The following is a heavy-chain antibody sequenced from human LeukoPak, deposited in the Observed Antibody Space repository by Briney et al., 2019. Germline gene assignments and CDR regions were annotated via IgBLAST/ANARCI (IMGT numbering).Heavy chain of an antibody. Sequence: SETLSLTCTVSGGSISSGDYYWRWIRQPPGKGLEWIGYIYYSGSTYYNPSLKSRVTISVDTYKNQFSLKLSSVTAADTAVYYCARAGGGQLWFDYWGQGTLVTVSS. CDR3: ARAGGGQLWFDY. J-gene: IGHJ4*02. CDR2: IYYSGST. CDR1: GGSISSGDYY. D-gene: IGHD5-18*01. V-gene: IGHV4-30-4*08.